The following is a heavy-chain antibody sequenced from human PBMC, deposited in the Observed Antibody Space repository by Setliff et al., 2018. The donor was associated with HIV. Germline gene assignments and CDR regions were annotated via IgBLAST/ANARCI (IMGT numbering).Heavy chain of an antibody. CDR2: ISPYNGYT. D-gene: IGHD2-2*01. J-gene: IGHJ4*02. V-gene: IGHV1-18*01. CDR3: ARELTNYFDY. CDR1: GYTFNTYG. Sequence: ASVKVSCKASGYTFNTYGISWVRQAPGQGLEWMGWISPYNGYTNYVQKLQGRVTMTTDTSTSIAYMELRSLKADDTAVYYCARELTNYFDYWGQGTLVTVSS.